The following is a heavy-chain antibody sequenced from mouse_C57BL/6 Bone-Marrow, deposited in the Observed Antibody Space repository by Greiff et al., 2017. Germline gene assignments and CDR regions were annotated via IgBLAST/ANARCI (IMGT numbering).Heavy chain of an antibody. D-gene: IGHD1-1*01. CDR1: GFTFSDFY. CDR2: SRNKANDYTT. J-gene: IGHJ4*01. CDR3: ARDANITTVVRGAMDY. V-gene: IGHV7-1*01. Sequence: EVMLVAESGGGLVQSGRSLRLSCATSGFTFSDFYMEWVRQAPGKGLEWIAASRNKANDYTTEYSASVKGRFIVSRDTSQSILYLQMNALRAEDTAIYYCARDANITTVVRGAMDYWGQGTSVTVSS.